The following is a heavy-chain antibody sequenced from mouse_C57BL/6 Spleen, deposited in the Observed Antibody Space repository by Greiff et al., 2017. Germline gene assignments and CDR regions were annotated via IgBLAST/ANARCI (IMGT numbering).Heavy chain of an antibody. CDR3: ARPQVKESTGFAY. CDR2: IYPGDGDT. CDR1: GYAFSSYW. D-gene: IGHD4-1*02. Sequence: QVHVKQSGAELVKPGASVKISCKASGYAFSSYWMNWVKQRPGKGLEWIGQIYPGDGDTNYNGKFKGKATLTADKSSSTAYMQLSSLTSEDSAVYFCARPQVKESTGFAYWGQGTLVTVSA. J-gene: IGHJ3*01. V-gene: IGHV1-80*01.